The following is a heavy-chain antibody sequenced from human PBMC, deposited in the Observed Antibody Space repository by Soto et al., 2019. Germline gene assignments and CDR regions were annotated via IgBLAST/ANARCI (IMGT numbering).Heavy chain of an antibody. V-gene: IGHV3-30*18. CDR3: AKDLVQGAGRPYYYYGMDV. CDR2: ISYDGSNK. J-gene: IGHJ6*02. Sequence: GGSLRLSCAASGFTFSSYGMHWVRQAPGKGLEWVAVISYDGSNKYYAESVKGRFTISRDNSKNKLYLQMNSLRAEDTAVYYCAKDLVQGAGRPYYYYGMDVWGQGTTVTVSS. D-gene: IGHD3-10*01. CDR1: GFTFSSYG.